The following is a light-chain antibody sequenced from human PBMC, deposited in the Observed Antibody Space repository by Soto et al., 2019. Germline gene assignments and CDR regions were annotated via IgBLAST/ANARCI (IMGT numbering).Light chain of an antibody. Sequence: DIQMTQSPSTLSGSVGDRVTLPCRASQTISSWLAWYQQKPGKAPKLLIYKASTLKSGVPSRFSGSGYGTEVNLTISSLQPDDFATYYCQHYNSYSEAFGQGTKVDIK. CDR3: QHYNSYSEA. CDR2: KAS. V-gene: IGKV1-5*03. CDR1: QTISSW. J-gene: IGKJ1*01.